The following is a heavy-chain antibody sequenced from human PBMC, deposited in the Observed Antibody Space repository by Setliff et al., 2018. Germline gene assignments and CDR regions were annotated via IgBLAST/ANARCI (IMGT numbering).Heavy chain of an antibody. CDR2: IHYRGTT. Sequence: PSETLSLTCTVSGASISSGTYYWAWIRQPPGKGLEGIGRIHYRGTTYSNASIASRLTISVDTAKNQFSLKLRSVTAADTAVYYCARTGTYRYFDFWGQGALVTVSS. D-gene: IGHD1-1*01. CDR1: GASISSGTYY. V-gene: IGHV4-39*01. CDR3: ARTGTYRYFDF. J-gene: IGHJ4*02.